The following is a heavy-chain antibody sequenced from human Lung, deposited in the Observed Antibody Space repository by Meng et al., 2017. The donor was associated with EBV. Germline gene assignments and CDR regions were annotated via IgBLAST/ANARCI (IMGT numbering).Heavy chain of an antibody. CDR2: IYDSGST. Sequence: QVPLPESGPGLVKPSQTLSLTCTVSGGSIRFGDYYWSWIRQPPGKGLEWIGYIYDSGSTSYNPSLMSRVTISVDTSRNQFSLKLTSVTAADTAVYYCAREYSSSSGLPGPWGQGTLVTVSS. J-gene: IGHJ5*02. V-gene: IGHV4-30-4*08. CDR3: AREYSSSSGLPGP. D-gene: IGHD6-6*01. CDR1: GGSIRFGDYY.